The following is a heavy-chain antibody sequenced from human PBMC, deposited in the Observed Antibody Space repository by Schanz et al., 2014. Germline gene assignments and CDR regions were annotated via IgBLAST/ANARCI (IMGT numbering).Heavy chain of an antibody. Sequence: EVQLVESGGGLVQPGGSLRLSCAASGFTFSNYWMSWVRQAPGKGLEWVSTIYSGGNTYYADSVKGRFTISRDNSKNTLYLQMNSLRAEDTAVYYCARDRWLRLRSYSYSGMDVWGQGTTVTVSS. V-gene: IGHV3-66*01. CDR1: GFTFSNYW. D-gene: IGHD5-12*01. J-gene: IGHJ6*02. CDR2: IYSGGNT. CDR3: ARDRWLRLRSYSYSGMDV.